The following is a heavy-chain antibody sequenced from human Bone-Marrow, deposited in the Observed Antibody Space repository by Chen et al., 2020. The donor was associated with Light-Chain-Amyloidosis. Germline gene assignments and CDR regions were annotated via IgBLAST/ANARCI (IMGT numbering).Heavy chain of an antibody. V-gene: IGHV5-51*01. CDR2: TYPDAADA. CDR1: GYTFPNYW. D-gene: IGHD5-12*01. Sequence: EVQLEQSGPEVKKPGESLKISCKGSGYTFPNYWIGWVRQMPGKGLEWMGVTYPDAADARYRPSFECQVTISADKSITTAYLQWRSLKASDTAMYYCARRRDGYNFDYWGQGTLVTVSS. J-gene: IGHJ4*02. CDR3: ARRRDGYNFDY.